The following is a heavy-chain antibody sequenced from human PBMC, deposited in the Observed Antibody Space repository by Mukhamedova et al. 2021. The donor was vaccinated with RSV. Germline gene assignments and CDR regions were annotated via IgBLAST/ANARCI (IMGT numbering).Heavy chain of an antibody. D-gene: IGHD6-13*01. Sequence: AASGFTFSNYDMHWVRQAPGKGLEWVAVISYDESNEFYADSVKGRITISRDTSKNTLYLQMNSLRAEDTAVYYCAADGTSWFAPW. CDR3: AADGTSWFAP. V-gene: IGHV3-30*03. J-gene: IGHJ5*02. CDR2: ISYDESNE. CDR1: GFTFSNYD.